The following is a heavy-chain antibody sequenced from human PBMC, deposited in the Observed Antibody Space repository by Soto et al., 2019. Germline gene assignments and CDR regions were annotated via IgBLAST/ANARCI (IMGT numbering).Heavy chain of an antibody. D-gene: IGHD3-10*01. CDR1: GGSISSGGYY. CDR3: ASGVWFGELFDYFDY. J-gene: IGHJ4*02. CDR2: IYYSGST. Sequence: PSETLSLTCTVSGGSISSGGYYWSWIRQHPGKGLEWIGYIYYSGSTYYNPSLKSRVTISVDTSKNQFSLKLSSVTAADTAVYYCASGVWFGELFDYFDYWGQGTLVTVSS. V-gene: IGHV4-31*03.